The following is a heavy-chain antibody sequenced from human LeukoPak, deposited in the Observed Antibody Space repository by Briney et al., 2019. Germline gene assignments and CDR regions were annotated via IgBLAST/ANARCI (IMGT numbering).Heavy chain of an antibody. D-gene: IGHD2-2*01. J-gene: IGHJ4*02. CDR2: ICNDGSNK. CDR1: GFTFSSYG. CDR3: AKXFIVVVPAFDY. V-gene: IGHV3-30*02. Sequence: GGTLRLSCAASGFTFSSYGMHWVRQAPGKGVERVAFICNDGSNKYYEDSVKGRFTIFRENSKNTLYLQINSLGAEDTAVYYCAKXFIVVVPAFDYWGQGTLVTVSS.